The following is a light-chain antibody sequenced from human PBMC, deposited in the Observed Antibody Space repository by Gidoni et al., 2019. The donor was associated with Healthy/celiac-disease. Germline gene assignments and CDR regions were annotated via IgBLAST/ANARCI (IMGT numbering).Light chain of an antibody. J-gene: IGKJ5*01. CDR2: GAA. CDR3: QQYGISPPMT. Sequence: EIVFTQSPCTLPLSPGERATLSCMASQSVDSNNLAWYQQKPGEAPRLLIYGAASRAPGSPDRIGGSGSGTEFTITISRLEHEDFAVYYCQQYGISPPMTFGQGTRLEIK. CDR1: QSVDSNN. V-gene: IGKV3-20*01.